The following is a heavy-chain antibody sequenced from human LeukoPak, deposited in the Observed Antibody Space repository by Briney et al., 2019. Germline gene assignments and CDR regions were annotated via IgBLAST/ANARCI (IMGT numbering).Heavy chain of an antibody. V-gene: IGHV1-2*06. CDR3: ARDLTMTVVAIGY. D-gene: IGHD3-22*01. Sequence: ASVKVSCKASGYTFTGYYMHWVRQAPGQGLERMGRINPNSGGTNYAQKFQGRVTMTRDTSISTAYMELSRLRSDDTAVYYCARDLTMTVVAIGYWGQGTLVTVSS. J-gene: IGHJ4*02. CDR2: INPNSGGT. CDR1: GYTFTGYY.